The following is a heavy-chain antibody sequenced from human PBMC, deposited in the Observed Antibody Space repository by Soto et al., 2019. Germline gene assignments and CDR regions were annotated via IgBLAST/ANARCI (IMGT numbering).Heavy chain of an antibody. D-gene: IGHD3-22*01. Sequence: GGSLRLSCAASGFTFSSYGMHWVRQAPGKGLEWVAVIWYDGSNKYYADSVKGRFTISRDNSKNTLYLQMNSLRAEDTAVYYCARVSDYYDSSGYYGLDYWGQGTLVTVSS. CDR1: GFTFSSYG. CDR3: ARVSDYYDSSGYYGLDY. V-gene: IGHV3-33*01. CDR2: IWYDGSNK. J-gene: IGHJ4*02.